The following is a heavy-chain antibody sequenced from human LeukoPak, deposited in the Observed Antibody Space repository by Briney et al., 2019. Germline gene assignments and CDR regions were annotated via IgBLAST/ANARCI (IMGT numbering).Heavy chain of an antibody. V-gene: IGHV3-30*02. D-gene: IGHD1-26*01. J-gene: IGHJ6*03. CDR3: AKDPGELSRGYYMDV. Sequence: GGSLRLSCAASGFTFSGFGMHWVRQAPGKGLEWVAFIRYDGSNKYYADSVKGRLTISRDNSKSTLFLQMNSLRAEDTAVYSCAKDPGELSRGYYMDVWGKGTTVTVSS. CDR1: GFTFSGFG. CDR2: IRYDGSNK.